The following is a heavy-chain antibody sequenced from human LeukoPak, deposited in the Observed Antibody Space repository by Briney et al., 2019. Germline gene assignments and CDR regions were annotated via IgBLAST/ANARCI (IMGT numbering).Heavy chain of an antibody. CDR3: AKYTLSPETFGGVYLYYFDY. CDR1: GFTFSNYA. V-gene: IGHV3-23*03. Sequence: GGSLRLSCAASGFTFSNYAMNWVRQAPGKGLVWVSRIDSDGSSTTYADSVKGRFTISRDNSKNTLYLQMNSLRAEDTAVYYCAKYTLSPETFGGVYLYYFDYWGQGTLVTVSS. CDR2: IDSDGSST. J-gene: IGHJ4*02. D-gene: IGHD3-16*01.